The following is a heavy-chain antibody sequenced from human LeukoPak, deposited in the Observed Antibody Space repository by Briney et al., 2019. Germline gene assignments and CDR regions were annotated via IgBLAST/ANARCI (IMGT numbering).Heavy chain of an antibody. CDR3: ARVPVLWFGELLTYYYYYMDV. D-gene: IGHD3-10*01. J-gene: IGHJ6*03. Sequence: SVKVSCKASEGTFSSYAISWVRQAPGQGLEWMGGIIPIFGTANYAQKFQGRVTITADESTSTAYMELSSLRSDDTAVYYCARVPVLWFGELLTYYYYYMDVWGKGTTVTISS. V-gene: IGHV1-69*13. CDR1: EGTFSSYA. CDR2: IIPIFGTA.